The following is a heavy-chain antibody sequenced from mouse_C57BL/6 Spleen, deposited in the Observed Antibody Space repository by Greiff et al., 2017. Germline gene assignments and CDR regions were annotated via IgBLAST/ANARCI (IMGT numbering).Heavy chain of an antibody. V-gene: IGHV1-26*01. CDR3: ASCYYGSSHWYFDV. CDR1: GYTFTDYY. CDR2: INPNNGGT. D-gene: IGHD1-1*01. J-gene: IGHJ1*03. Sequence: VQLQQSGPELVKPGASVKISCKASGYTFTDYYMNWVKQSHGKSLEWIGDINPNNGGTSYNQKFKGKATLTVDKSSSTAYMELRSLTSEDSAVYYCASCYYGSSHWYFDVWGTGTTVTVSS.